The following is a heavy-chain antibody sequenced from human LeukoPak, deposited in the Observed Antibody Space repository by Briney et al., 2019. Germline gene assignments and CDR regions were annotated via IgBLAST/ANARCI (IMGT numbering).Heavy chain of an antibody. Sequence: GSLRLSCAASGYTFSHYSVNWVRQAPGKGLECVSSISSTSDYIYYADSVKGRFTISRDNTKSSLYLQMNSLRAEDTAVYYCVSGNDPDSTWENYRLDAFDIWGQGTTVIVSS. CDR2: ISSTSDYI. D-gene: IGHD3-16*02. CDR3: VSGNDPDSTWENYRLDAFDI. CDR1: GYTFSHYS. J-gene: IGHJ3*02. V-gene: IGHV3-21*01.